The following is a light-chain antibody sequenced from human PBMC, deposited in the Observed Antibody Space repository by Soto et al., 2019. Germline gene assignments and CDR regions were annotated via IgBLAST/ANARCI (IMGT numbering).Light chain of an antibody. CDR2: DAS. J-gene: IGKJ5*01. Sequence: EIVLTHSPATLSLSPGERATLSCRASQSVSRYLAWYQQKPGQAPRLLIYDASNRATGIPARFSGSGSGTDFTLTISSLEPEDFAVYYCQQRSNWPPITFGQGTRLEIK. CDR3: QQRSNWPPIT. CDR1: QSVSRY. V-gene: IGKV3-11*01.